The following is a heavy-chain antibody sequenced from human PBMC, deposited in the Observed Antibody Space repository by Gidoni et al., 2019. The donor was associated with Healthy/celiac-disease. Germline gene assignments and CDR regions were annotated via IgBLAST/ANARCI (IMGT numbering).Heavy chain of an antibody. CDR3: ARLGLNCSGGSCLSYGKNWFDP. CDR1: GYSFTSYW. D-gene: IGHD2-15*01. J-gene: IGHJ5*02. CDR2: IYPGDSDT. V-gene: IGHV5-51*03. Sequence: EVQLVQSGAEVTKPGESLKISCTGSGYSFTSYWHGWVRQMPGKGREWMGIIYPGDSDTRYSPSFQGQVTISADKSISTAYLQWSSLKAADTAMYYCARLGLNCSGGSCLSYGKNWFDPWGQGTLVTVSS.